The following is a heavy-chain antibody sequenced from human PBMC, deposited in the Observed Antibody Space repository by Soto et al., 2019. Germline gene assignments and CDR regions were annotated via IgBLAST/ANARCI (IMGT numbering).Heavy chain of an antibody. J-gene: IGHJ4*02. CDR3: VSERGYGHASVPYS. CDR1: GFAFSSYG. D-gene: IGHD5-18*01. CDR2: ISYDGSLQ. V-gene: IGHV3-30*03. Sequence: QAQLVESGGGVVQPGRSLRLSCAASGFAFSSYGMHSVRQAPGTGLEWVAVISYDGSLQHYADSVKGRFTISRDNAKNMVLLQMSSLRAEDTAVYYGVSERGYGHASVPYSWGQGTLVSVSS.